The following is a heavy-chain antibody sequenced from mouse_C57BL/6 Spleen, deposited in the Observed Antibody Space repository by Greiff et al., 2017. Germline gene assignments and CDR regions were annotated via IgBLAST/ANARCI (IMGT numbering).Heavy chain of an antibody. D-gene: IGHD2-1*01. V-gene: IGHV1-19*01. Sequence: EVQLQQSGPVLVKPGASVKMSCKASGYTFTDYYMNWVKQSHGKSLEWIGVINPYNGGTSYNQKFKGKATLTVDKSSSTAYMELNSLTSEDSAVYYCARSEGKGAMDYWGQGTSVTVSS. J-gene: IGHJ4*01. CDR3: ARSEGKGAMDY. CDR1: GYTFTDYY. CDR2: INPYNGGT.